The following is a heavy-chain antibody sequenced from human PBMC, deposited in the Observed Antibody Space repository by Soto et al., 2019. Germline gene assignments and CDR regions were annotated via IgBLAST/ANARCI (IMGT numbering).Heavy chain of an antibody. D-gene: IGHD5-18*01. CDR2: IYYSGST. J-gene: IGHJ4*02. V-gene: IGHV4-59*01. Sequence: SETLSLTCTVSGGSIRSYYWSWIRQPPGKGLEWIGYIYYSGSTNYNPSLKSRVTISVDTSKNQFSLKLSSVTAADTAVYYCARRYGYSFDYWGQGILVTVVS. CDR3: ARRYGYSFDY. CDR1: GGSIRSYY.